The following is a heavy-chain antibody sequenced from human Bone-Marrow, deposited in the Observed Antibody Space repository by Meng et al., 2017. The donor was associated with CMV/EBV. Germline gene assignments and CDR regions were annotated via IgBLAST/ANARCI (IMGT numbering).Heavy chain of an antibody. D-gene: IGHD3-3*01. J-gene: IGHJ4*02. CDR1: GFTFSDHY. CDR3: ARGQIRGWSGYLDY. CDR2: ISGSGITK. Sequence: GESLKISCAASGFTFSDHYMTWIRQAPGKGLEWVSYISGSGITKYYADSVKGRFTISRDNAKNSLYLQMSSLRSEDTAVYYCARGQIRGWSGYLDYWGQGTLVTVSS. V-gene: IGHV3-11*01.